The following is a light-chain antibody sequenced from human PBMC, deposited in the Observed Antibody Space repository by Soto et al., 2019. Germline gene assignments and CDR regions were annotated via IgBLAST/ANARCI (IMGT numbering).Light chain of an antibody. V-gene: IGKV1-5*03. CDR3: HQSYSTSWT. Sequence: DIQMTQSPSTLSASVGDRVTITCRASQSISSWLAWYQRKPGKAPKLLIYKASSLESGVPLRFSGSGSGTDFTLTISSLEPEDFATYYCHQSYSTSWTFGQGTKVDIK. CDR1: QSISSW. CDR2: KAS. J-gene: IGKJ1*01.